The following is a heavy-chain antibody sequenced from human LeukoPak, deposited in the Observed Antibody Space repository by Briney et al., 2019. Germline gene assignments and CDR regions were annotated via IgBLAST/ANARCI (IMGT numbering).Heavy chain of an antibody. V-gene: IGHV4-59*01. J-gene: IGHJ3*02. CDR3: ARDRRREQLHAFDI. CDR2: SHYSGHT. CDR1: GGSITSYF. D-gene: IGHD1/OR15-1a*01. Sequence: PSETLSLTCTVSGGSITSYFWSWIRRPPGKGLEWIAYSHYSGHTNYNPSLKSRVTISVDTSKNQFSLMLSSVTAADTAVYYCARDRRREQLHAFDIWGQGTMVTVSS.